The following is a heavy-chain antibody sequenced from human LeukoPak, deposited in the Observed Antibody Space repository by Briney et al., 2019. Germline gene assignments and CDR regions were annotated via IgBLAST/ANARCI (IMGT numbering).Heavy chain of an antibody. V-gene: IGHV4-34*01. Sequence: PSETLSLTCAVYGGSFSGYYWSWIRQHPGKGLEWIGYIYYSGSTYYNPSLKSRVTISVDTSKNHFSLNLNSVTAADTAVYYCARGPDYGDYLPSSFDYWGQGTLVTVSS. D-gene: IGHD4-17*01. CDR2: IYYSGST. CDR1: GGSFSGYY. J-gene: IGHJ4*02. CDR3: ARGPDYGDYLPSSFDY.